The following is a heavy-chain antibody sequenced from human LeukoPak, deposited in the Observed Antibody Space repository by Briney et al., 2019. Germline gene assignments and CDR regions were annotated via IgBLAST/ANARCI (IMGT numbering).Heavy chain of an antibody. CDR2: IYYSGST. J-gene: IGHJ4*02. D-gene: IGHD6-13*01. Sequence: WFRQAPGKGLEWIGSIYYSGSTYYNPSLKSRVTISVNTSKNQFSLKLSSVTAADTAVYYCARVSGAAAPDYWGQGTLVTVSS. CDR3: ARVSGAAAPDY. V-gene: IGHV4-39*07.